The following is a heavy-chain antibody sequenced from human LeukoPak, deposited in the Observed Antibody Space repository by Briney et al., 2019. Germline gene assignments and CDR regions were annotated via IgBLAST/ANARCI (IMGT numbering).Heavy chain of an antibody. J-gene: IGHJ4*02. V-gene: IGHV3-23*01. CDR2: FSGSGGST. Sequence: PGGSLRLSCAASGFTFSTYAMSWVRQAPGKGLEWVSAFSGSGGSTYYADSVKGRFTISRDNSKNTLYLQMNSLRAEDTAVYYCARGYCSSTSCYESDFDYWGQGTLVTVSS. D-gene: IGHD2-2*01. CDR1: GFTFSTYA. CDR3: ARGYCSSTSCYESDFDY.